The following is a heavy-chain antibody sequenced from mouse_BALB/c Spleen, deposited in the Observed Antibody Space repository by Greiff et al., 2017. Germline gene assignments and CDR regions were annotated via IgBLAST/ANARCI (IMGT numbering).Heavy chain of an antibody. V-gene: IGHV3-8*02. CDR1: GDSITSGY. CDR2: ISYSGST. D-gene: IGHD1-1*01. CDR3: ARGGYYGSSSAWFAY. J-gene: IGHJ3*01. Sequence: EVQLQESGPSLVKPSQTLSLTCSVTGDSITSGYWNWIRKFPGNKLEYMGYISYSGSTYYNPSLKSRISITRDTSKNQYYLQLNSVTTEDTATYYCARGGYYGSSSAWFAYWGQGTLVTVSA.